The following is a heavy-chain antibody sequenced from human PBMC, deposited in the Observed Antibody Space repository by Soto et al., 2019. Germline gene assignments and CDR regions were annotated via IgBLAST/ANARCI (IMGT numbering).Heavy chain of an antibody. V-gene: IGHV1-18*01. J-gene: IGHJ6*02. CDR3: ARGAEQSSYYYYYYGMDV. CDR1: GYTFTSYG. CDR2: ISAYNGNT. Sequence: ASVKVSCKASGYTFTSYGISWVRQAPGQGLEWMGWISAYNGNTNYAQKLQGRVTMTTGTSTSTAYMELRSLRSDDTAVYYCARGAEQSSYYYYYYGMDVWGQGTTVTVSS. D-gene: IGHD6-19*01.